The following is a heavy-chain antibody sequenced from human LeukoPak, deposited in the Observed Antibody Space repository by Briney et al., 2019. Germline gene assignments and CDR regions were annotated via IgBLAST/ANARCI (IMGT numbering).Heavy chain of an antibody. Sequence: SETLSLTCTVSGASTSAYYWSWLRQPPGKGLEWIGYSYSGGNANYNPSLKSRVTISVDTSENQFSLRLTSVTAADTAVYFCAHSKRGGGYYINAFAVWGQGALVTISS. V-gene: IGHV4-59*01. CDR1: GASTSAYY. CDR3: AHSKRGGGYYINAFAV. J-gene: IGHJ3*01. D-gene: IGHD1-26*01. CDR2: SYSGGNA.